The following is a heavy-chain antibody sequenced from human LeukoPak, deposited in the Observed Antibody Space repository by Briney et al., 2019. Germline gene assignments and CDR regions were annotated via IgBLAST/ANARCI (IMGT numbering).Heavy chain of an antibody. CDR2: INHSGST. Sequence: SETLSLTCAVYGGSFSGYYWSWIRQPPGKGVEWIGEINHSGSTNYNPSLKSRVTISVDTSKNQFSLKLSSVTAADTAVYYCARGPRYCSGGSCLNPVFQHWGQGTQVTVSS. V-gene: IGHV4-34*01. D-gene: IGHD2-15*01. J-gene: IGHJ1*01. CDR3: ARGPRYCSGGSCLNPVFQH. CDR1: GGSFSGYY.